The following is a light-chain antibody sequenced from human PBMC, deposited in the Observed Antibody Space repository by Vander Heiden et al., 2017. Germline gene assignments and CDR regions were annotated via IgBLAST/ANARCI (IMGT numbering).Light chain of an antibody. Sequence: QSALPQPASVSGSPGQPITISCTGTRSAVGGYKYVSWYQQHPGKAPKLIIYEVSNRPSGVTNRFSGSKSGNTASLTISGLQAEDEAYYHCTSDAGNKKGFGGGTKVTVL. CDR1: RSAVGGYKY. V-gene: IGLV2-14*01. J-gene: IGLJ2*01. CDR2: EVS. CDR3: TSDAGNKKG.